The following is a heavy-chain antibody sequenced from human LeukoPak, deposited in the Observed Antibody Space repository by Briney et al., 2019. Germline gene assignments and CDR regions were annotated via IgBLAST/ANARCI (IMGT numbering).Heavy chain of an antibody. CDR1: GFTFSSYA. CDR2: ISYDGSNK. D-gene: IGHD2-2*01. J-gene: IGHJ4*02. Sequence: PGGSLILSCAASGFTFSSYAMHWVRQAPGKGLEWVAVISYDGSNKYYADSVKGRFTISRDNSKNTLYLQMNSLRAEDTAVYYCAKDFGYCSSTSCYYFDYWGQGTLVTVSS. V-gene: IGHV3-30*04. CDR3: AKDFGYCSSTSCYYFDY.